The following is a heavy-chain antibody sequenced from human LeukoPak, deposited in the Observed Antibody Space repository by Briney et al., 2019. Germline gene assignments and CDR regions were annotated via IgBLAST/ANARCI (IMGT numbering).Heavy chain of an antibody. CDR1: GFTFSGHW. J-gene: IGHJ4*02. CDR3: VRDETLWTLDW. Sequence: GGSLRLSCTASGFTFSGHWIHWVRQPPGMGLVWVSRINERGTDSMYAESVKGRFTISRDNAKNAVYLQMNSLRAEDTAVYYCVRDETLWTLDWWGQGTLVSVSS. D-gene: IGHD1-1*01. V-gene: IGHV3-74*03. CDR2: INERGTDS.